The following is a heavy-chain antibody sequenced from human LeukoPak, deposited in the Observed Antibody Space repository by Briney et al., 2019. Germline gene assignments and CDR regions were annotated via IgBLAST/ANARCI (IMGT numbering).Heavy chain of an antibody. Sequence: SQTLSLTCAISGDSVSSNSAAWNWTRQYPSRGLEWLGRTFYRSRWYNDYAISVRSRINITPDTSNNQFSLQLNTVTPEDTAVYYCARAPHAVAGTVYFDYWDQGTLVTVSS. V-gene: IGHV6-1*01. CDR1: GDSVSSNSAA. J-gene: IGHJ4*02. CDR3: ARAPHAVAGTVYFDY. CDR2: TFYRSRWYN. D-gene: IGHD6-19*01.